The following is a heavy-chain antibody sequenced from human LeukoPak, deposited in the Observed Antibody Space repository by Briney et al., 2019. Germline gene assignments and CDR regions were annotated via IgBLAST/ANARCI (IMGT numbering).Heavy chain of an antibody. D-gene: IGHD2-21*01. J-gene: IGHJ4*02. V-gene: IGHV3-74*01. CDR3: VRDVWGDRDSYFDY. CDR2: INSDGRST. Sequence: GGSLRLSCAASGFTFSSYWMHWVRQAPGEGLVWFSGINSDGRSTSYPDSVKGRFTISRDNAKNTLYLQMNSLRAEDTAVYYCVRDVWGDRDSYFDYWGQGTLVTVSS. CDR1: GFTFSSYW.